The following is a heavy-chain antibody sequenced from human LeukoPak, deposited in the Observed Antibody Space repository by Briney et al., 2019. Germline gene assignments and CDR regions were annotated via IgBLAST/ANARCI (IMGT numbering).Heavy chain of an antibody. D-gene: IGHD3-22*01. CDR3: ARDGPYDSSGLQPVDAFDI. CDR1: GFTFSSYS. J-gene: IGHJ3*02. V-gene: IGHV3-21*01. CDR2: ISSSSSYI. Sequence: GGSLRLSCAASGFTFSSYSMNWVRQAPVKGLEWVSSISSSSSYIYYADSVKGRFTISRDNAKNSLYLQMNSLRAEDTAVYYCARDGPYDSSGLQPVDAFDIWGQGTMVTVSS.